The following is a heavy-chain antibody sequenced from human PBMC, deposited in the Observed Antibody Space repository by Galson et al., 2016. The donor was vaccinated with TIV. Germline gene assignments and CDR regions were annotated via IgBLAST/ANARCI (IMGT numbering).Heavy chain of an antibody. D-gene: IGHD1-14*01. V-gene: IGHV3-33*01. CDR1: GFTLGGYG. J-gene: IGHJ6*02. CDR3: AREAFSNHNSYVFDV. CDR2: IWYDGSTK. Sequence: LRLSCATSGFTLGGYGLHWVRQAPGKGLEWVAIIWYDGSTKIYGDSVTGRFTISRDASTKKLYLQMNSLRVEDTGVYYCAREAFSNHNSYVFDVWGPGTPVTVSS.